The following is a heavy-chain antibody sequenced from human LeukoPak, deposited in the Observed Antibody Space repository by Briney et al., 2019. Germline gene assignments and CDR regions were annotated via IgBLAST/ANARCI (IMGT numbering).Heavy chain of an antibody. V-gene: IGHV1-18*01. CDR2: ISAYNGNT. CDR3: ARARYCSSTSCYKHAFDI. Sequence: ASVKVSCKASGYTFTSYGISWVRQAPGQGLEWMGWISAYNGNTNYAQKLQGRVTMTTDTSTSTAYMELRSLRSEDTAVYYCARARYCSSTSCYKHAFDIWGQGTMVTVSS. CDR1: GYTFTSYG. D-gene: IGHD2-2*02. J-gene: IGHJ3*02.